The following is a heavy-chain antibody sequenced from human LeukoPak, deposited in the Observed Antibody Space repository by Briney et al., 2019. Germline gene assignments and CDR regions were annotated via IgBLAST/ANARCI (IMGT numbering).Heavy chain of an antibody. D-gene: IGHD3-10*01. J-gene: IGHJ5*02. CDR3: AKGTYGSGSDRRFDP. CDR2: ISGSGGST. Sequence: GGSLRLSCAASGFTFSSYSMSWVRQAPGKGLEWVSAISGSGGSTYYADSVKGRFTISRDNSKNTLYLQMNSLRAEDTAVYYCAKGTYGSGSDRRFDPWGQGTLVTVSS. V-gene: IGHV3-23*01. CDR1: GFTFSSYS.